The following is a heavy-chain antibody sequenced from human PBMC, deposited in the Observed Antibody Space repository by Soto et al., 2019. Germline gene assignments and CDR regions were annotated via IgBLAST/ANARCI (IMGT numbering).Heavy chain of an antibody. V-gene: IGHV3-23*01. CDR2: ISGSGGST. CDR3: EKESRIAARPLPLDY. D-gene: IGHD6-6*01. J-gene: IGHJ4*02. Sequence: GGLLLPCTASGFTFSSYAMSWVRQAPGKGLEWVSAISGSGGSTYYADSVKGRFTISRDNSKNTLYLQMNSLRAEDTAVYYCEKESRIAARPLPLDYWGQGTLVTVSS. CDR1: GFTFSSYA.